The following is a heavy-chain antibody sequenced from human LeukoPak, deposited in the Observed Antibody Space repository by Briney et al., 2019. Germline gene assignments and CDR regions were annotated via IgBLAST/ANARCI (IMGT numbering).Heavy chain of an antibody. V-gene: IGHV1-8*01. CDR1: GYTFTSYD. D-gene: IGHD3-10*01. Sequence: ASVKVSCKASGYTFTSYDINWVRQATGQGLEWMGWMNPNSGNTGYAQKFQGRVTMTRNTSISTAYMELSSLRSEDTAVYYCARARRVRGVIIFDYWGQGTLVTVSS. J-gene: IGHJ4*02. CDR3: ARARRVRGVIIFDY. CDR2: MNPNSGNT.